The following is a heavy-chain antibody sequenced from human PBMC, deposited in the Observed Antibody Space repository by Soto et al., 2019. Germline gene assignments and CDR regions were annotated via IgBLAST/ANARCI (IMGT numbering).Heavy chain of an antibody. CDR3: ASVPGLAVAGRFDY. CDR1: GGTFSSYT. D-gene: IGHD6-19*01. J-gene: IGHJ4*02. V-gene: IGHV1-69*02. CDR2: IIPILGIA. Sequence: SVKVSCKASGGTFSSYTISWVRQAPGQGLEWMGRIIPILGIANYAQKFQGRVTITADKSTSTAYMELSSLRSEDTAVYYCASVPGLAVAGRFDYWGQGSLVTVSS.